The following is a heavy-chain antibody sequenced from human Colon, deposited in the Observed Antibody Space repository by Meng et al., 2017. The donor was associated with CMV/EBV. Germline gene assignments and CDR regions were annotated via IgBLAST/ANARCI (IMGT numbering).Heavy chain of an antibody. J-gene: IGHJ4*02. D-gene: IGHD2-21*01. CDR3: ARHILYSYYFDY. CDR2: INHSGST. CDR1: GGSFSGYY. V-gene: IGHV4-34*01. Sequence: GSLRLSCAVYGGSFSGYYWSWIRQPPGKGLEWIGEINHSGSTNYNPSLKSRVTISVDTSKNQFSLKLSSVTAADTAVYYCARHILYSYYFDYWGQGTLVTVSS.